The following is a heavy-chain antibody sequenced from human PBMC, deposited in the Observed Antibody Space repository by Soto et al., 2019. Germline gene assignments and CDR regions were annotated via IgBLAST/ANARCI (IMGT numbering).Heavy chain of an antibody. CDR3: ARDDSNYPGRFGMDV. CDR1: GGTFSTYG. J-gene: IGHJ6*02. Sequence: QVQLVQSGAEVKKAGSSVKVSCKASGGTFSTYGIRWARQAPGRGQECMGGIIPILGTANYAQKFQGRITITAKERPTTAHMELSSLRSEDTAEYYCARDDSNYPGRFGMDVWGQASTVTVSS. CDR2: IIPILGTA. D-gene: IGHD4-4*01. V-gene: IGHV1-69*01.